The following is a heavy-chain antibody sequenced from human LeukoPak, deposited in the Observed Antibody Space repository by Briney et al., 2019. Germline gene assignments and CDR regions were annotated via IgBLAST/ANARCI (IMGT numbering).Heavy chain of an antibody. CDR2: ISSSSSYI. J-gene: IGHJ4*02. CDR3: ARDRILRGSGSFTGDY. V-gene: IGHV3-21*01. D-gene: IGHD3-10*01. CDR1: GFTFSSYS. Sequence: GGSLRLSCAASGFTFSSYSMNWVRQAPGKGLEWVSSISSSSSYIYYADSVKGRFTISRDNAKNSLYLQMNGLRAEDTAVYYCARDRILRGSGSFTGDYWGQGTLVTVSS.